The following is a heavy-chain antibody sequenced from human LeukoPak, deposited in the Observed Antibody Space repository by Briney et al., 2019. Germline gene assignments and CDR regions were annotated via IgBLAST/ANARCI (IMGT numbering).Heavy chain of an antibody. CDR3: AREKGWWYVFDY. J-gene: IGHJ4*02. CDR2: INHSGST. CDR1: GGSFSGYY. Sequence: SETLSLTCAVYGGSFSGYYWSWIRQPPGKGLEWIGEINHSGSTNYNPSLKSRVTISVDTSKNQFSLKLSSVTAADTAVYYCAREKGWWYVFDYWGQGTLVTVSS. V-gene: IGHV4-34*01. D-gene: IGHD2-15*01.